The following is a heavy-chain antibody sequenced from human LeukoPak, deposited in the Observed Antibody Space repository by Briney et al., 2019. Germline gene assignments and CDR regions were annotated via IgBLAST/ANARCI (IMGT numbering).Heavy chain of an antibody. V-gene: IGHV3-23*01. CDR3: AKDTTTMIVGGTD. Sequence: GGSLRLSCAASGFTFSSYAMGWVRQAPGKGPEWVSAISGSGGSTYYADSVKGRFTISRDNSKNTLYLQMNSLRAEDAAVYYCAKDTTTMIVGGTDWGQGTLVTVSS. D-gene: IGHD3-22*01. CDR2: ISGSGGST. CDR1: GFTFSSYA. J-gene: IGHJ4*02.